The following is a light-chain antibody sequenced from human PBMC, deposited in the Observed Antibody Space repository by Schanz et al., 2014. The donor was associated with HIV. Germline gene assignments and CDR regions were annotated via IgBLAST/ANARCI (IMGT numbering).Light chain of an antibody. Sequence: EIVLTQSPGTLSLYPGERATLSCRASQTVSSSSLAWYQQEPGQSPRLLIYSASSRATGIPDRFSGSGSGTDFTLTISSLEPDDFAVYYCHHYGDSRGTFGGGTEVDI. CDR1: QTVSSSS. J-gene: IGKJ4*02. V-gene: IGKV3-20*01. CDR2: SAS. CDR3: HHYGDSRGT.